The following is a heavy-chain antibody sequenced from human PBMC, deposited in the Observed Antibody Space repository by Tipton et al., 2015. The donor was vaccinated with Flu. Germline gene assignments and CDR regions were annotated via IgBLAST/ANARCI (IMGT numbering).Heavy chain of an antibody. Sequence: QVQLVQPGAEVKKPGASVKVSCKASGYTFTSYYMHWVRQAPGQGLEWMGIINPSGGSTSYAQKFQGRVTMTRDTSISTAYMELSRLRSDDTAVYYCAREDEKDSKYYMDVWGKGTTVTVSS. CDR2: INPSGGST. D-gene: IGHD2-15*01. J-gene: IGHJ6*03. V-gene: IGHV1-46*01. CDR3: AREDEKDSKYYMDV. CDR1: GYTFTSYY.